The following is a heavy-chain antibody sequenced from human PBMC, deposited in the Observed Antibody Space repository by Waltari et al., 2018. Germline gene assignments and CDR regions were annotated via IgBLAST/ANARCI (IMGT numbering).Heavy chain of an antibody. Sequence: QVQLQQWGAGLLKPSETLSLTCAVYGGSFTAYLWSWIRQSPGKGREWVGEINHSGSTNNNPSLKSRVTRSVDTSKNQFALKLSSMTAADTAVYYCARGVGSPHYFYGMDVWGQGTTVTVSS. V-gene: IGHV4-34*01. CDR2: INHSGST. J-gene: IGHJ6*02. D-gene: IGHD1-26*01. CDR3: ARGVGSPHYFYGMDV. CDR1: GGSFTAYL.